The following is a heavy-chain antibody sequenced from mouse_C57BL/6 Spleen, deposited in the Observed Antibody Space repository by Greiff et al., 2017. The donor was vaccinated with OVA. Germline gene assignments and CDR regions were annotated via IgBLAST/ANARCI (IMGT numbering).Heavy chain of an antibody. CDR1: GYTFTTYP. J-gene: IGHJ4*01. V-gene: IGHV1-47*01. Sequence: QVHVKQSGAELVKPGASVKMSCKASGYTFTTYPIEWMKQNHGKSLEWIGNFHPYNDDTKYNEKFKGKATLTVEKSSSTVYLELSRLTSDDSAVYYCARGFYYGSIDYAMDYWGQGTSVTVSS. CDR3: ARGFYYGSIDYAMDY. D-gene: IGHD1-1*01. CDR2: FHPYNDDT.